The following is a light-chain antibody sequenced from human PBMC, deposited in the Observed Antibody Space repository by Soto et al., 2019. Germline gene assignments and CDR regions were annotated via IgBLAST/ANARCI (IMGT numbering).Light chain of an antibody. CDR2: STN. Sequence: QAVVTQEPSFSVSPGGTVTLTCGLSSGSVSTSYYPSWYQQTPGQAPRTLIYSTNTRSSVVPDRFSGSILGNKAALTITGAQADDESDYYCVLYMGSGMGVFGGGTKLTVL. CDR1: SGSVSTSYY. CDR3: VLYMGSGMGV. J-gene: IGLJ2*01. V-gene: IGLV8-61*01.